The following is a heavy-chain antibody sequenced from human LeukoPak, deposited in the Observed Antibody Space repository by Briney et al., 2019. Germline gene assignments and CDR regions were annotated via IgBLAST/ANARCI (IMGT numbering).Heavy chain of an antibody. V-gene: IGHV4-59*01. CDR1: GGSISSYY. D-gene: IGHD6-19*01. J-gene: IGHJ3*02. CDR3: AREKDRYSSGWYGAFDI. CDR2: IYYSGST. Sequence: PSETLSLTCTVSGGSISSYYWSWIWQPPGKGLEWIGYIYYSGSTNYNPSLKSRVTISVDTSKNQFSLKLSSVTAADTAVYYCAREKDRYSSGWYGAFDIWGQGTMVTVSS.